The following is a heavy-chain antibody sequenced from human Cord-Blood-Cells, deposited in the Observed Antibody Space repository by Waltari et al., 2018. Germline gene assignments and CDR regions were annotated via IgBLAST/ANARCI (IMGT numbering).Heavy chain of an antibody. CDR1: GGAFSGYY. D-gene: IGHD6-13*01. Sequence: QVQLQQWGAGLLKPSENLSLTCAAYGGAFSGYYWSWMRPTPGKGLEWIVEINHSGSTNYNPCVKSRCTISVDTATNQFSLNVSAGTAAATAVYDCARGLERAAAGTPHYGTDVWGRGTTVSVSS. CDR2: INHSGST. V-gene: IGHV4-34*01. J-gene: IGHJ6*02. CDR3: ARGLERAAAGTPHYGTDV.